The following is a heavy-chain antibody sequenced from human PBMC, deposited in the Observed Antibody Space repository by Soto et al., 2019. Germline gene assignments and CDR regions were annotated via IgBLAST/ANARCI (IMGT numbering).Heavy chain of an antibody. CDR3: NRGSEYDFWSGYL. Sequence: QERLEQSGAEVRKPGSSVKVSCKVTGGTSTRYAINWVRQAPGQGLEWMGGIVPMFGTSKYAQKFQGRVTITADTSKNIAYIDLRSVRSEDTAVYYCNRGSEYDFWSGYLWGQETLVSVPS. CDR2: IVPMFGTS. V-gene: IGHV1-69*06. D-gene: IGHD3-3*01. CDR1: GGTSTRYA. J-gene: IGHJ4*02.